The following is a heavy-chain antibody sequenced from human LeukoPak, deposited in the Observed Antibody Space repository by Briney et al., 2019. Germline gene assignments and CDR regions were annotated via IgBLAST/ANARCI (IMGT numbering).Heavy chain of an antibody. CDR3: AKATKISNSPFDY. CDR1: GFTFDDYA. V-gene: IGHV3-43D*03. Sequence: PGGSLRLSCAASGFTFDDYAMHWVRQAPGKGLEWVSLINWSGGSTYYTDSVKGRFTISRDNIKNSLYLQMNSLRPEDTALYYCAKATKISNSPFDYCGQGTLVTVSS. J-gene: IGHJ4*02. D-gene: IGHD4-23*01. CDR2: INWSGGST.